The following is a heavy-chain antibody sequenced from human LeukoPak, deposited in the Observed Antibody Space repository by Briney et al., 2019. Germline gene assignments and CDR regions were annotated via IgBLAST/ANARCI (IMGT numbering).Heavy chain of an antibody. CDR2: INHSGST. J-gene: IGHJ6*03. V-gene: IGHV4-34*01. CDR3: AREKLIAAAGTRYYYYMDV. D-gene: IGHD6-13*01. CDR1: GGSFSGYY. Sequence: PSETLPLTCAVYGGSFSGYYWSWIRQPPGKGLEWIGEINHSGSTNYNPSLKSRVTISVDTSKNQFSLKLSSVTAADTAVYYCAREKLIAAAGTRYYYYMDVWGKGTTVTVSS.